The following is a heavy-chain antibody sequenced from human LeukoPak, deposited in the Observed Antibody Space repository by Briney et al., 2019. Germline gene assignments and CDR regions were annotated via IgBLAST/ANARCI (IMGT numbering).Heavy chain of an antibody. D-gene: IGHD1-26*01. J-gene: IGHJ6*02. CDR3: VRGAASGSYYGLGV. CDR2: IRSKANSYAT. V-gene: IGHV3-73*01. Sequence: PGGSLRLSCAASGFTFSGSAMHWVRQASGKGLEWVGRIRSKANSYATAYAASVKGRFTISRDDSKNTAYLQMNSLKTEDTALYYCVRGAASGSYYGLGVWGQGATVTVSS. CDR1: GFTFSGSA.